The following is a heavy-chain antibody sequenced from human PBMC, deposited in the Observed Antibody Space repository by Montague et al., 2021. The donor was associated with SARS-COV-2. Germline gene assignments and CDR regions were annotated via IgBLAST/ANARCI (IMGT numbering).Heavy chain of an antibody. D-gene: IGHD3-22*01. Sequence: SETLSLTCTVSGGSTNNYYWSWIRQPAGKGLEWIGRIHASGISTYNPSLETRVTMSVDTSKNQFSLKLSSVTAADTAVYYCARGRFYYDSGELGSWSQGTLVTVSS. CDR2: IHASGIS. V-gene: IGHV4-4*07. CDR3: ARGRFYYDSGELGS. J-gene: IGHJ5*02. CDR1: GGSTNNYY.